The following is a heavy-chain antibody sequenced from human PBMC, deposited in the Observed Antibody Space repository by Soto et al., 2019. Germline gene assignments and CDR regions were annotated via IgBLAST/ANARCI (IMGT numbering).Heavy chain of an antibody. CDR1: VFTFSSYG. J-gene: IGHJ6*02. V-gene: IGHV3-30*18. CDR2: ISYDGSNK. Sequence: HPGGSLRLACGASVFTFSSYGMHWVRQAPGKGLEWVAVISYDGSNKYYADSVKGRFTISRDNSKNTLYLQMNSLRAEDTAVYYCAKALDIVVVPGFHGMDVWGQGTTVTVSS. D-gene: IGHD2-2*03. CDR3: AKALDIVVVPGFHGMDV.